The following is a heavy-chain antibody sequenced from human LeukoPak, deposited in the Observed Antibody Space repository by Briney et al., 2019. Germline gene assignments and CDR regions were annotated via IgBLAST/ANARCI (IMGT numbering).Heavy chain of an antibody. D-gene: IGHD6-19*01. V-gene: IGHV3-21*04. CDR1: GFTFSSYS. J-gene: IGHJ4*02. CDR3: AKDMDRQWLVIFDY. Sequence: GGSLRLSCAASGFTFSSYSMNWVRQAPGKGLEWVSSISSSSSYIYYADSVKGRFTVSRDNAKNSLYLQMNSLRAEDTALYYCAKDMDRQWLVIFDYWGQGTLVTVSS. CDR2: ISSSSSYI.